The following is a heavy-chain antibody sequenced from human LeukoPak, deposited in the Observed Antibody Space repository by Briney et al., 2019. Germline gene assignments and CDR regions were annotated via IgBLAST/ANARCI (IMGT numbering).Heavy chain of an antibody. CDR3: ARDRKGGFLEWLFHY. Sequence: PGGSLRLSCAASGFTVSSNYMSWVRQAPGKGLEWVSIIYSGGSTFYADSVKGRFTISRDNSKNTLYLQMNSLRAEDTAVYYCARDRKGGFLEWLFHYWGQGTLVTVSS. CDR2: IYSGGST. CDR1: GFTVSSNY. D-gene: IGHD3-3*01. J-gene: IGHJ4*02. V-gene: IGHV3-53*01.